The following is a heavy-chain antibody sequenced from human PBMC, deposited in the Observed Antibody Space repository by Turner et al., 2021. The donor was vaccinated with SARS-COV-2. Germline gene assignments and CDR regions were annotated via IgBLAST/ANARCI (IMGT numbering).Heavy chain of an antibody. J-gene: IGHJ6*02. CDR3: ARLHGHCTSTSCYWDYYFGMDV. CDR1: GYTFTHYD. Sequence: QVQLVQSGAEVKKPGASVKVSCKASGYTFTHYDINWVRPATGQGLEWMGWMNPNSGNTGYAQKFPGRVTMTRDTSISTAYMELSSLRSEDTAVYYCARLHGHCTSTSCYWDYYFGMDVWGQGTTVTVSS. CDR2: MNPNSGNT. D-gene: IGHD2-2*01. V-gene: IGHV1-8*01.